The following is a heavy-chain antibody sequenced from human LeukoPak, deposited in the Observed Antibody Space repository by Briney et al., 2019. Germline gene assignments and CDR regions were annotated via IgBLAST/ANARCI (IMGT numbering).Heavy chain of an antibody. CDR2: IYPGDSDT. CDR1: GYSFTSNW. Sequence: GESLKISCKGSGYSFTSNWIGWVRQMPGKGLEWMGIIYPGDSDTKYSPSSQGQVTISADKSIITAYLQWSSLKASDTAMYYCARYYYDSSGSESNAFDIWGQGTMVTVSS. D-gene: IGHD3-22*01. V-gene: IGHV5-51*01. CDR3: ARYYYDSSGSESNAFDI. J-gene: IGHJ3*02.